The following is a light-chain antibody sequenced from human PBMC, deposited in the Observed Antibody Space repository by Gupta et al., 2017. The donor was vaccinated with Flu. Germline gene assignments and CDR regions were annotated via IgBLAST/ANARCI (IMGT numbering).Light chain of an antibody. J-gene: IGLJ3*02. V-gene: IGLV4-69*01. CDR1: SGYATEG. Sequence: KLTCSLSSGYATEGIEWHQQQPEKGPRCMMKSESDGSHSKGDEVPGRFSGSSSGPDRDLTISSRQSEDEDYYDGQTGCVGAPVFGGGTKLTVL. CDR3: QTGCVGAPV. CDR2: SESDGSH.